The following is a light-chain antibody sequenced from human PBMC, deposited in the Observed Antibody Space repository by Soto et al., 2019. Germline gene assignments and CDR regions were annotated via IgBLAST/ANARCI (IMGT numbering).Light chain of an antibody. J-gene: IGLJ1*01. Sequence: QSVLTQPASVSGSPGQSITISCTGTSSDVGGYNYVSWYQQHPGKAPKLMMYDVSNRPSGVSNRFSGSKSGNTASLTISGLQAEDEADYYCSSYTSSSTPGVFGTGTKVTV. V-gene: IGLV2-14*01. CDR2: DVS. CDR3: SSYTSSSTPGV. CDR1: SSDVGGYNY.